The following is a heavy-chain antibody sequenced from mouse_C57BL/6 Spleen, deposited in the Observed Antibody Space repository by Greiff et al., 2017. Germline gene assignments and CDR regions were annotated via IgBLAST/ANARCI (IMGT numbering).Heavy chain of an antibody. V-gene: IGHV3-6*01. CDR3: ARKGNYKDAMDY. Sequence: DVQLQESGPGLVKPSQSLSLTCSVTGYSITSGYYWNWIRQFPGNKLEWMGYISYDGSNNYNPSLKNRISITRDTSKNQFFLKLNSVTTEDTATYYCARKGNYKDAMDYWGQGTSVTVSS. CDR2: ISYDGSN. CDR1: GYSITSGYY. D-gene: IGHD2-12*01. J-gene: IGHJ4*01.